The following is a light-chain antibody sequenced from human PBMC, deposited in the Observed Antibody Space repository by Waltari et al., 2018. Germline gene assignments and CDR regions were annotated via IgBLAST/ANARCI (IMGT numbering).Light chain of an antibody. Sequence: SYVLTQPPSVSVAPGETARITCGGDNIGSYSVHWYQQKPGQAPVLVIFYDSGRPSGIPERFSGSNSGNTATLTITRVEAGDEANYYCQVWHAAIDPGVFGTGTEVSVL. CDR1: NIGSYS. CDR3: QVWHAAIDPGV. J-gene: IGLJ1*01. V-gene: IGLV3-21*04. CDR2: YDS.